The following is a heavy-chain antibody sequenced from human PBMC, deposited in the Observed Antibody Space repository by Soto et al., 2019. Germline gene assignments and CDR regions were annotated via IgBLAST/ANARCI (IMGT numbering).Heavy chain of an antibody. J-gene: IGHJ5*02. CDR2: IYFGGTT. CDR3: ARLSSGWYLVSGWFDP. D-gene: IGHD6-19*01. CDR1: GGSFSPNY. V-gene: IGHV4-59*01. Sequence: SETLSLTCTVSGGSFSPNYWAWIRQPPGKGLEWVGYIYFGGTTSYNPSLKSRDTKSGKTSKNQFSLKINSVTAAETALYYCARLSSGWYLVSGWFDPWGQGTLVTVSS.